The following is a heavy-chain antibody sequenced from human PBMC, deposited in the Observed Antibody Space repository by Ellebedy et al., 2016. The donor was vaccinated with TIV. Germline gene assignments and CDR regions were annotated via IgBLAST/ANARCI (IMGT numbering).Heavy chain of an antibody. CDR3: ASHSGSDYFFDH. V-gene: IGHV4-4*02. CDR2: VLHTGRT. Sequence: MPSETLSLTCAVSGGSISSTNWWSWVRQTPGKGLEWIGHVLHTGRTNYSPTLKSRVTISLDKSKNQLSLTLTSVTAADTAVYYCASHSGSDYFFDHWGQGSLVTVSS. CDR1: GGSISSTNW. J-gene: IGHJ4*02. D-gene: IGHD5-12*01.